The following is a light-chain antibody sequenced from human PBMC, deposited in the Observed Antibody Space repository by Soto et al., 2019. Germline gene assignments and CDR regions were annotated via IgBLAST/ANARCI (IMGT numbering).Light chain of an antibody. V-gene: IGKV1-17*01. CDR1: QGMRNG. J-gene: IGKJ4*01. CDR2: AAS. Sequence: DIQMTQSPSSLSASVGDRVTITCRASQGMRNGVGWYQQKPGKAAKRLIYAASRLQSGVPSRFSGSGYGTEFTLTIRSLPPEDFATYYCLQHNSYPRTFGGGTTVDIK. CDR3: LQHNSYPRT.